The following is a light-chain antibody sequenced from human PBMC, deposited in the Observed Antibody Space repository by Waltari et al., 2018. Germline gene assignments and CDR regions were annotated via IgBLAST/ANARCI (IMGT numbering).Light chain of an antibody. Sequence: SYVVTQPPSVSAAPGATATITCGGDNIGTDSVHVYQKKAGRAPGLVIFYDRDRPSGIPDRFSGSNSGNTATLTISRVEAGDEARYYCHVWHPHVDPGVFGTGTEVTVL. V-gene: IGLV3-21*04. CDR1: NIGTDS. CDR3: HVWHPHVDPGV. CDR2: YDR. J-gene: IGLJ1*01.